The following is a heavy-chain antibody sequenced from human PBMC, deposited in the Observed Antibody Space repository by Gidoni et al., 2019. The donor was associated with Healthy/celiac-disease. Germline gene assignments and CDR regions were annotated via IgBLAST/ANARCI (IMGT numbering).Heavy chain of an antibody. CDR2: IWYVGSNK. CDR3: ARGAVPAAITYGMDV. J-gene: IGHJ6*02. V-gene: IGHV3-33*01. CDR1: GFTFSSYG. Sequence: QVQLVESGGGVVQPGRSLRLSCAASGFTFSSYGMHWVRQAPGKGLEWVAVIWYVGSNKYYADSVKGRFTISRDNSKNTLYLQMNSLRAEDTAVYYCARGAVPAAITYGMDVWGQGTTVTVSS. D-gene: IGHD2-2*02.